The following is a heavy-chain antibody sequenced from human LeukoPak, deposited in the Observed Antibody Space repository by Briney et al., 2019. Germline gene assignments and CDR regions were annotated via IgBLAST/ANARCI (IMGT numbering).Heavy chain of an antibody. CDR3: ARCVSQLGSILECNWFDP. D-gene: IGHD3-3*01. Sequence: VASVKVSCKASGGTFSNYVFSWVRQAPGQGLEWMGGIIPIFGTANYAQKFQGRVTITADESTSTAYMELSSLRSEDTAVYYCARCVSQLGSILECNWFDPWGQGTLVTVSS. V-gene: IGHV1-69*13. J-gene: IGHJ5*02. CDR1: GGTFSNYV. CDR2: IIPIFGTA.